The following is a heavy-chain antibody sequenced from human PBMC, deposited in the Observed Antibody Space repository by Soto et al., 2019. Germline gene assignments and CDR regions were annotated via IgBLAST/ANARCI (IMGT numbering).Heavy chain of an antibody. V-gene: IGHV3-15*02. Sequence: EVPLVESGGALVSLGKPSTPPCEPFDSLSTGAGIPWVRRPQGRGLGGVGGFKSWTDGGRVDTAAPLKGRFTISRDDSKNTFYLQMNSLKSEDTAVYYCTTWRREKSCTSVSCYGDGAYWGQGTLVTVSS. J-gene: IGHJ4*02. CDR2: FKSWTDGGRV. CDR1: DSLSTGAG. D-gene: IGHD2-2*01. CDR3: TTWRREKSCTSVSCYGDGAY.